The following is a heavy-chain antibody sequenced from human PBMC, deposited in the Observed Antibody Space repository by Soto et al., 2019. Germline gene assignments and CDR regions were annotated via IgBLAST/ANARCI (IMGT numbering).Heavy chain of an antibody. CDR2: ITTGSRHI. Sequence: EVHLVESGGGLVKPGGSLTLSCAASGFSFSAFNMNWVRQAPGKGLEWVSSITTGSRHIYYADSVKGRFTISRDNAKNTLYLHMNKLRPEDTAVFYCARAAGLDSYDFSSYSYFGLDYWGLGTRVTVSS. J-gene: IGHJ4*02. CDR3: ARAAGLDSYDFSSYSYFGLDY. CDR1: GFSFSAFN. V-gene: IGHV3-21*06. D-gene: IGHD3-22*01.